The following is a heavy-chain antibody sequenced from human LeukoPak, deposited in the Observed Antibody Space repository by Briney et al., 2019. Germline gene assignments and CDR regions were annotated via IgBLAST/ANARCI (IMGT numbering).Heavy chain of an antibody. V-gene: IGHV5-51*01. CDR2: IYPGDSDT. CDR1: GYSFTSYW. CDR3: ARRGYCSSTSCPNDAFDI. Sequence: GESLKISCKGSGYSFTSYWIGWVRQMPGKGLEWMGIIYPGDSDTRYSPSFQGQATISADKSISTAYLQWSSLKASDTAMYYCARRGYCSSTSCPNDAFDIWGQGTMVTVSS. D-gene: IGHD2-2*01. J-gene: IGHJ3*02.